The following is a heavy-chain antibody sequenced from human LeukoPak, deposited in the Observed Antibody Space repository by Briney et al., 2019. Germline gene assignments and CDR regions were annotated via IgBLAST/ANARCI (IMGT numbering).Heavy chain of an antibody. D-gene: IGHD1-26*01. Sequence: GGSLRLSCAASGFTFSSYSMNWVRQAPGKGLEWVSSISSSSSYIYYADSVKGRFAISRDNAKNSLYLQMNSLRAEDTAVYYCARDLIVGATGWGQGTLVTVSS. CDR1: GFTFSSYS. J-gene: IGHJ4*02. V-gene: IGHV3-21*01. CDR2: ISSSSSYI. CDR3: ARDLIVGATG.